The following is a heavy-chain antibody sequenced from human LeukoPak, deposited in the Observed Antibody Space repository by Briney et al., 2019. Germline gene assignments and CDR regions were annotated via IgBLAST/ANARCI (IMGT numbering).Heavy chain of an antibody. Sequence: PSETLSLTCAVSGAAISSGGYSWTWIREPPGRGLEWIGYIYHSGRTYYNPSLKSRVTISVDRSKNQFSLKLSSVTVADTAVYYCARGDYYDSSGYYAPWGQGTLVTVSS. CDR3: ARGDYYDSSGYYAP. V-gene: IGHV4-30-2*01. CDR1: GAAISSGGYS. CDR2: IYHSGRT. J-gene: IGHJ5*02. D-gene: IGHD3-22*01.